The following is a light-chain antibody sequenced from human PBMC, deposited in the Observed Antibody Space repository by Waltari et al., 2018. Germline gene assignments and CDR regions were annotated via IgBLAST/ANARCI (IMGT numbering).Light chain of an antibody. CDR1: QGITNY. V-gene: IGKV1-27*01. CDR3: QQYSSPPIT. Sequence: DIQMTQSPSSLSASVGDRVPITCRAHQGITNYLAWYQQKPGKVPTALIFAASTLPSGIPDRFSASGSGTDFTLTVSRLQPEDVATYYCQQYSSPPITFGQGTRLEIK. CDR2: AAS. J-gene: IGKJ5*01.